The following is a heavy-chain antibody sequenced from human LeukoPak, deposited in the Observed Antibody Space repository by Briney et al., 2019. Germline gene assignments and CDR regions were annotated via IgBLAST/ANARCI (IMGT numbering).Heavy chain of an antibody. CDR2: IGGSGGST. Sequence: GGPLRLSCVASGFTFSSYALNWVRQAPGKGLEWVSAIGGSGGSTFYADSVKGRFTISRDNSKNTLYLQMNSLRAEDTAVYYCAKALGVDYYYYMDVWGKGTTVTVSS. J-gene: IGHJ6*03. D-gene: IGHD2-21*01. CDR1: GFTFSSYA. CDR3: AKALGVDYYYYMDV. V-gene: IGHV3-23*01.